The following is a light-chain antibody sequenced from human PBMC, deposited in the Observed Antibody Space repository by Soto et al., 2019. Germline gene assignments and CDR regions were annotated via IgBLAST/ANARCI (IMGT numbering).Light chain of an antibody. V-gene: IGLV2-14*01. J-gene: IGLJ3*02. CDR3: SSYTSSSTHWM. CDR2: EVT. CDR1: SSDVGGYNY. Sequence: QSVLTQPASVSGSPGQSITISCTGTSSDVGGYNYVSWYQQHPGKAPKLMIYEVTNRPSRVSNRFSGSKSGNTASLTISGLQAEDEADYYCSSYTSSSTHWMFGGGTKLTVL.